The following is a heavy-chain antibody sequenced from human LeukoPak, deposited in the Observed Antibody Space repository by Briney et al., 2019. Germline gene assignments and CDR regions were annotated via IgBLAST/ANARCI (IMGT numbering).Heavy chain of an antibody. Sequence: PGGSLRLSCAASGFTFSSYAMHWVRQAPGKGLEWVAVISYDGSNKYYADSVKGRFTISRDNSKNTLYLQMNSLRAEDTAVYYCAKAPPMIVVVKDAFDIWGQGTMVTVSS. CDR3: AKAPPMIVVVKDAFDI. D-gene: IGHD3-22*01. V-gene: IGHV3-30-3*01. J-gene: IGHJ3*02. CDR2: ISYDGSNK. CDR1: GFTFSSYA.